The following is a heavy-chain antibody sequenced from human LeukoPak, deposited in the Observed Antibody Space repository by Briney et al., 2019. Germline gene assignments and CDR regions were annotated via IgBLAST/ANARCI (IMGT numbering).Heavy chain of an antibody. D-gene: IGHD3-22*01. CDR1: GFTFSSYG. Sequence: GGSLRLSCAASGFTFSSYGMSWVRQAPGKGLEWVSAISGSGGSTYYADSVEGRFTISRDNSKNTLYLQMNSLRAEDTAVYYCAKEGIITMIVEGAFDIWGQGTMVTVSS. CDR2: ISGSGGST. CDR3: AKEGIITMIVEGAFDI. V-gene: IGHV3-23*01. J-gene: IGHJ3*02.